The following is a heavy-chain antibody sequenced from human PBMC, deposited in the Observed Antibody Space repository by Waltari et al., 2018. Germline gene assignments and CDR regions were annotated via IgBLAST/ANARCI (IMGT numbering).Heavy chain of an antibody. Sequence: QVTLKESGPVLVKPTEPLTLTCTVSGFSLSTARMGVSWIRQPPGKALEWLAHIFSNDEKSYSKSLKSRLTISKDTSKSQVVLTMTNMDPVDTATYYCALRAYSGYLRDAFDIWGQGTMVTVSS. CDR1: GFSLSTARMG. J-gene: IGHJ3*02. D-gene: IGHD5-12*01. CDR2: IFSNDEK. CDR3: ALRAYSGYLRDAFDI. V-gene: IGHV2-26*01.